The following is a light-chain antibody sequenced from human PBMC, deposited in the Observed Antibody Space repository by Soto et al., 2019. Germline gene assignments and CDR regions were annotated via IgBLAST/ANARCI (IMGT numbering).Light chain of an antibody. V-gene: IGLV2-8*01. Sequence: QSVLTQPPSASGSPGQSVTISCASTYNDVGAYKFVSWYHQHPGKAPNLLIYEVTQRPSGVPARFSGSKTGNTASLTVSGLQPEDEADYYCSSYAGFDMAVFGTGTKVTVL. CDR2: EVT. CDR3: SSYAGFDMAV. CDR1: YNDVGAYKF. J-gene: IGLJ1*01.